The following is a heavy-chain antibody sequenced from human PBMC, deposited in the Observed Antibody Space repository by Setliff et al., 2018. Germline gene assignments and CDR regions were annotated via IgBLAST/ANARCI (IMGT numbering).Heavy chain of an antibody. Sequence: PSETLSLTCTVSGYSISNDYFWGWIRQPPGKGLEWIGSIHHSGGTSYYPSLKSRVTISVDTSKNQFSLNLSSVTAADTAVYYCAKHRSYFDYWGQGTLVTVST. J-gene: IGHJ4*02. CDR1: GYSISNDYF. V-gene: IGHV4-38-2*02. CDR2: IHHSGGT. CDR3: AKHRSYFDY.